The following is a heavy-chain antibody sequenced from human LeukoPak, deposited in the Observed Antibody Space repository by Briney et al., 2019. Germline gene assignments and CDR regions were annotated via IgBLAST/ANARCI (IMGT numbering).Heavy chain of an antibody. D-gene: IGHD3-10*01. J-gene: IGHJ3*02. V-gene: IGHV1-18*01. CDR1: GYTFSKYG. CDR3: ARGGSRSRRGDDAFDI. Sequence: GASGKVSCKAFGYTFSKYGMNWGRQAPGQGVGGKGGVSAYNGNTELAQKFQGRVTLATDASTSTAYVELRSLTSDDTAVYFCARGGSRSRRGDDAFDIWGQGTMVTVSS. CDR2: VSAYNGNT.